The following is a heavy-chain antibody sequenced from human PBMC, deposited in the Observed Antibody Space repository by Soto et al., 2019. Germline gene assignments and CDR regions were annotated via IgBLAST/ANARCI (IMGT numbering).Heavy chain of an antibody. J-gene: IGHJ5*02. CDR3: TKSTMVAVTGWFDP. D-gene: IGHD5-12*01. V-gene: IGHV3-49*05. CDR2: IRSRVYGGAV. Sequence: EVQLVESGGGLVKPGRSLRLSCETSGFTFGDYAMSWFRQAPGKGLECVGFIRSRVYGGAVQYAASVRGRFTISRDDSKSVAYLQMNSLKAEDTAVYYCTKSTMVAVTGWFDPWSQGTLVTVSS. CDR1: GFTFGDYA.